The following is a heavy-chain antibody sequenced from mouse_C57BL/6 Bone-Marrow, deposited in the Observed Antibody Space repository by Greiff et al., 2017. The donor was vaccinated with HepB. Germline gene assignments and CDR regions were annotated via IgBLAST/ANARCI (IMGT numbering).Heavy chain of an antibody. CDR3: VRHDTTSFAY. D-gene: IGHD1-1*01. Sequence: EVMLVESGGGLVQPKGSLKLSCAASGFSFNTYAMNWVRQAPGKGLEWVARIRSKSNNYATYYADSVKDRFTISRDDSESMLYLQMNNLKTEDTAMYYCVRHDTTSFAYWGQGTLVTVSA. CDR1: GFSFNTYA. J-gene: IGHJ3*01. CDR2: IRSKSNNYAT. V-gene: IGHV10-1*01.